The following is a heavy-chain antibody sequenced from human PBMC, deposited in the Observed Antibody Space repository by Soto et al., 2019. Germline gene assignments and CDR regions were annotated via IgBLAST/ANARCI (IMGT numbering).Heavy chain of an antibody. V-gene: IGHV1-2*04. D-gene: IGHD1-7*01. CDR2: INPNSGGT. Sequence: ASVKVSCKASGYTFTGYYMHWVRQAPGQGLEWMGWINPNSGGTNYAQKFQGWVTMTRDTSISTAYMELSRLRSDDTAVYYCARSPSITGTNWFDPWGQGTLVTVSS. CDR1: GYTFTGYY. J-gene: IGHJ5*02. CDR3: ARSPSITGTNWFDP.